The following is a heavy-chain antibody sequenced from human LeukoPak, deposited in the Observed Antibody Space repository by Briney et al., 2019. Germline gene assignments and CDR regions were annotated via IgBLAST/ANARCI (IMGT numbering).Heavy chain of an antibody. J-gene: IGHJ4*02. D-gene: IGHD2-15*01. CDR1: GFTFSSSA. V-gene: IGHV3-23*01. Sequence: PGGSLRLSCAASGFTFSSSAMSWVRQVPGKGLEWVSGISASGGSTYYADSVKGRFTISRDNSKNTLYLQMNSLRVGDTAVYYCAKAATGRYCSGGSCSSFDYWGQGTLVTVSS. CDR2: ISASGGST. CDR3: AKAATGRYCSGGSCSSFDY.